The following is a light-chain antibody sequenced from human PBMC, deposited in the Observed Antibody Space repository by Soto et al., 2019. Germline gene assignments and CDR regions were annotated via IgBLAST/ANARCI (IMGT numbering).Light chain of an antibody. CDR3: QQYNEWPPLT. CDR2: DTS. V-gene: IGKV3-15*01. CDR1: QSVSGN. J-gene: IGKJ4*01. Sequence: EIVMTQSPATLSVSPGERPTLSCSASQSVSGNLAWYQQKPGQAPRLLIYDTSTRATDIPARFSGSGSGTEFTLTISNLQSEDFAVYYCQQYNEWPPLTFGGGTKVDI.